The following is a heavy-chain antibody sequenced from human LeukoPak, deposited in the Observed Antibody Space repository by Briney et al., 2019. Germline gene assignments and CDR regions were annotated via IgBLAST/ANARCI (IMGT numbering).Heavy chain of an antibody. V-gene: IGHV3-33*01. J-gene: IGHJ4*02. Sequence: QTGGSLRLSCAASGFNFGGYGMHWVRQTPGEGLEWVAAIWYDGSNKYYADSVKGRFTVSRDNSKNTLYLQMNSLRGKDTAVYYCARDIVATGGRYFDHWGQGTLVTVSS. CDR1: GFNFGGYG. D-gene: IGHD2-15*01. CDR3: ARDIVATGGRYFDH. CDR2: IWYDGSNK.